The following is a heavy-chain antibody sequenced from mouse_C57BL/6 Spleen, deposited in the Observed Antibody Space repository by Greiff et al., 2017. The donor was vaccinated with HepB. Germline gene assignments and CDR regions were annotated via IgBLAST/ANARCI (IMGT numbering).Heavy chain of an antibody. J-gene: IGHJ3*01. CDR1: GYTFTSYW. Sequence: VKLQQPGTELVKPGASVKLSCKASGYTFTSYWMHWVKQRPGQGLEWIGNINPSNGGTNYNEKFKSKATLTVVKSSSTAYMQLSSLTSEDSAVYYCARLRYYGSSYAWFAYWGQGTLVTVSA. D-gene: IGHD1-1*01. V-gene: IGHV1-53*01. CDR2: INPSNGGT. CDR3: ARLRYYGSSYAWFAY.